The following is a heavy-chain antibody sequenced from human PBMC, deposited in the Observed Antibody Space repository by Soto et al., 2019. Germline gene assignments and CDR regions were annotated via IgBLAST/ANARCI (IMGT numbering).Heavy chain of an antibody. CDR2: INAGNGNT. V-gene: IGHV1-3*01. D-gene: IGHD3-10*01. Sequence: GASVKVSCKASGYTFTSYAMHWVRQAPGQRLEWVGWINAGNGNTKYSQKFQGRVTITRDTSASTAYMELSSLRSEDTAVYYCATGPPIWFGELLPDIYFDYWGQGTLVTVSS. CDR3: ATGPPIWFGELLPDIYFDY. CDR1: GYTFTSYA. J-gene: IGHJ4*02.